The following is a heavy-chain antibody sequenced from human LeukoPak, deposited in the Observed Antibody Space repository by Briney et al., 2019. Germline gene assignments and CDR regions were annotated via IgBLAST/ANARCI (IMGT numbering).Heavy chain of an antibody. Sequence: GGSLRLSCAASGFTFSSYAMSWVRQAPGKGLEWVSAISGSGGSTYYADSVKGRFTISRDNSKNTLYLQMNSLRAEDTALYYCAKDVGGRWPLYYFDYWGQGTLVTVSS. J-gene: IGHJ4*02. CDR2: ISGSGGST. CDR3: AKDVGGRWPLYYFDY. CDR1: GFTFSSYA. D-gene: IGHD2-21*02. V-gene: IGHV3-23*01.